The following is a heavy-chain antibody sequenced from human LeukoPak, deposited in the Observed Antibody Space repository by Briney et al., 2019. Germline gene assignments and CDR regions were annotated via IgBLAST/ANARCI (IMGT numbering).Heavy chain of an antibody. Sequence: GGSLRLSCAASGFTFSSNAMSWVRQAPGKGLEWVSAISGSGGSTYYADSVKGRFTISRDNSKNTLYLQMNSLRAEDTAVYYCAKDKSRGSDAFDIWGQGTMVTVSS. J-gene: IGHJ3*02. V-gene: IGHV3-23*01. CDR3: AKDKSRGSDAFDI. CDR2: ISGSGGST. CDR1: GFTFSSNA. D-gene: IGHD3-10*01.